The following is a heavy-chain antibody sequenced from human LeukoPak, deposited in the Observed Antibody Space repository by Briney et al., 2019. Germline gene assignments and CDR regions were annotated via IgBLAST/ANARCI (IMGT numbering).Heavy chain of an antibody. J-gene: IGHJ4*02. Sequence: PGGSLRLSCAASGFTFSTYWMQWVRQAPGKGLVFVSRINPDGTTTNYADSVKGRFTISRDNAKNTLSLQLSSLRVEDTAVYYCVRVDPTSSGKHGYWGQAPLVTVSS. D-gene: IGHD3/OR15-3a*01. CDR2: INPDGTTT. V-gene: IGHV3-74*01. CDR3: VRVDPTSSGKHGY. CDR1: GFTFSTYW.